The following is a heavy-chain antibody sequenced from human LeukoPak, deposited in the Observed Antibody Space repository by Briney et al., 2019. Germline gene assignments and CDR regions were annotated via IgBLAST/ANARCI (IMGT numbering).Heavy chain of an antibody. CDR3: ARTALIRLGGVVSLEAFDI. D-gene: IGHD3-16*01. CDR2: IYYTGST. CDR1: GVSISGGDYY. V-gene: IGHV4-31*03. J-gene: IGHJ3*02. Sequence: SQTLSLTCTVSGVSISGGDYYWSSIRQHPGKGLEWIGYIYYTGSTYYESSLKGRLTMSVDTSQNQFSLKLSSVTAADTAVYYCARTALIRLGGVVSLEAFDIWGQGTTVTVSS.